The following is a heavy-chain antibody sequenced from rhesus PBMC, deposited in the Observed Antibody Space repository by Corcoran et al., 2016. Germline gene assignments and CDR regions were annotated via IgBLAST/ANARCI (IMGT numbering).Heavy chain of an antibody. Sequence: QVTLKESGPALVKPTQTLTLTCTFSGFSLSTSGMGVGWIRQPSRETLEWLALIYWDDDNRYITSLKGRLTISKDTSKNQVVLTMTNMDPVDTATYYCARLIRYFDYWGQGVLVTVSS. V-gene: IGHV2-1*01. CDR1: GFSLSTSGMG. J-gene: IGHJ4*01. CDR2: IYWDDDN. D-gene: IGHD3-9*01. CDR3: ARLIRYFDY.